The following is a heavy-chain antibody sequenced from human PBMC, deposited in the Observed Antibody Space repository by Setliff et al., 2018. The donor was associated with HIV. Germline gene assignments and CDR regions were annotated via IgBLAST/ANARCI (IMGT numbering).Heavy chain of an antibody. D-gene: IGHD2-15*01. CDR1: GGSFSGYY. CDR3: AREYYRSGGYYSGWKYYYMDV. V-gene: IGHV4-34*01. J-gene: IGHJ6*03. Sequence: SETLSLTCAVYGGSFSGYYWSWIRQPPGKGLEWIGEINHRGSTNCNPSLKSRVSISVDTSKNQFSLKLSSVTAADTAVYYCAREYYRSGGYYSGWKYYYMDVWGKGTTVTVSS. CDR2: INHRGST.